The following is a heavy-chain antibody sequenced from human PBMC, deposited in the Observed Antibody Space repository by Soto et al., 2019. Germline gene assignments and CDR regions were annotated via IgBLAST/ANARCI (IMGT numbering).Heavy chain of an antibody. CDR1: GGSISSGGYS. J-gene: IGHJ4*02. CDR2: IYHSGST. D-gene: IGHD6-19*01. Sequence: QLQLQESGSGLVKPSQTLSLTCAVSGGSISSGGYSGSWIRQPPGKGLEYIGYIYHSGSTYYNPSLKSRVTISVDRSKNQFSLKLSSVTAADTAVYYCARVRSGWGIDYWGQGTLVTVSS. V-gene: IGHV4-30-2*01. CDR3: ARVRSGWGIDY.